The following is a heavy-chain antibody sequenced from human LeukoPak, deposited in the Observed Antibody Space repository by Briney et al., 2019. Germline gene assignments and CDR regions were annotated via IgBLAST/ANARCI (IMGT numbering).Heavy chain of an antibody. D-gene: IGHD3-10*01. CDR2: IGKAGDT. CDR3: VRDPSGHGMDV. V-gene: IGHV3-13*01. CDR1: GFTFSTYD. J-gene: IGHJ6*02. Sequence: GGSLRLSCAASGFTFSTYDMHWVRHVTGKGLEWVSMIGKAGDTYYPGSVKGRFTISRENAKNSLYLQMNSLRVGDTAVYYCVRDPSGHGMDVWGRGTTVTVSS.